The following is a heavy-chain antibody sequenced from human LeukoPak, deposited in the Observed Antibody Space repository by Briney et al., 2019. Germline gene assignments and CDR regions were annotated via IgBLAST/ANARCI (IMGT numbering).Heavy chain of an antibody. V-gene: IGHV3-30*04. D-gene: IGHD3-22*01. CDR3: ARESGFMMVGEINADNWFDP. CDR1: GFTFRNSA. CDR2: ISDDGSKR. J-gene: IGHJ5*02. Sequence: PGGSLRLSCAGAGFTFRNSAFHWVRQAPGKGLVWVAVISDDGSKRFYADSVKGRFTISRDNSKDTLYLHMKTLRPEDTAVYYCARESGFMMVGEINADNWFDPWGQGTPVTVSS.